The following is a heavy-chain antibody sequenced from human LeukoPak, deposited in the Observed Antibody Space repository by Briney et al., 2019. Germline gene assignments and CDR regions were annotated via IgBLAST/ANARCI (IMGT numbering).Heavy chain of an antibody. CDR3: ARAVVAPTQSVGYYYYMDV. J-gene: IGHJ6*03. V-gene: IGHV4-59*01. CDR1: GGSISSYY. CDR2: IYYSGST. Sequence: SSETLSLTCTVSGGSISSYYWSWIRRPPGKGLEWIGYIYYSGSTNYNPSLKSRVTISVDTSKNQFSLKLSSVTAADTAVYYCARAVVAPTQSVGYYYYMDVWGKGTTVTVSS. D-gene: IGHD2-15*01.